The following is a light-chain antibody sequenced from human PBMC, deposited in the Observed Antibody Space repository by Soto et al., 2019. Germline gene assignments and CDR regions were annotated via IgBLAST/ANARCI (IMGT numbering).Light chain of an antibody. CDR1: SSNIGSHY. CDR2: NNN. J-gene: IGLJ3*02. CDR3: AVWDDSLGGLV. Sequence: QSVLTQPPSASGTPGQRVTISCSGSSSNIGSHYVYWYQQLAGTAPKLLMYNNNQRPSGVPDRLSGSKSGTSASLVISGLQSEDEADYYCAVWDDSLGGLVFGGGTKLTVL. V-gene: IGLV1-47*02.